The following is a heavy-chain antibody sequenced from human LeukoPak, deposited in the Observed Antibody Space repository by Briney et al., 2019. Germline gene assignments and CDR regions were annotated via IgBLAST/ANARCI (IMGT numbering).Heavy chain of an antibody. CDR2: ISGSGGST. D-gene: IGHD6-19*01. CDR3: ALSLVEGSGWLFDY. CDR1: GFTFSSYA. J-gene: IGHJ4*02. V-gene: IGHV3-23*01. Sequence: AGGSRRLSCAASGFTFSSYAMSWVRQAPGKGLEWVSAISGSGGSTYYADSVKGRFTISRDNSKNTLYLQMNSLRAEDTAVYYCALSLVEGSGWLFDYWGQGTLVTVSS.